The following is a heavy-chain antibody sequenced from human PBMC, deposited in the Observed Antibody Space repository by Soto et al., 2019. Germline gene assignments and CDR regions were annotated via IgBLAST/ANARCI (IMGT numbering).Heavy chain of an antibody. D-gene: IGHD4-17*01. CDR1: GYTFTGYY. CDR2: INPNSGGT. V-gene: IGHV1-2*04. CDR3: ARETPPTPFDY. J-gene: IGHJ4*02. Sequence: ASVKVSCKASGYTFTGYYMHWVRQAPGQGLEWMGWINPNSGGTNYAQKFQGWVTMTRDTSISTAYMELSRLRSDDTAVYYCARETPPTPFDYWGQGTLVNVSS.